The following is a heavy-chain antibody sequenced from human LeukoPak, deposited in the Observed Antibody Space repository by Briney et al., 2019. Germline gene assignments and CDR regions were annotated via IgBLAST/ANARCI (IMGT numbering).Heavy chain of an antibody. CDR1: GFTFSNYW. Sequence: PGGSLRLSCAASGFTFSNYWMTWVRQAPGKGLEWVANIRRDGSQIHYVDSVKGRSTISRDNAKNSLSLQMNSLRAEDTAIYYCARDDSPTLTGPAYYDAFDIWGQGIMVTVSS. D-gene: IGHD4-11*01. CDR3: ARDDSPTLTGPAYYDAFDI. V-gene: IGHV3-7*01. CDR2: IRRDGSQI. J-gene: IGHJ3*02.